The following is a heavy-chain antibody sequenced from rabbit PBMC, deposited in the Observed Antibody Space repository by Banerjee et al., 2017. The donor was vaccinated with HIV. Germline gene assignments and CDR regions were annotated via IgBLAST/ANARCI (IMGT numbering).Heavy chain of an antibody. D-gene: IGHD2-1*01. CDR2: IYTSTDST. Sequence: GASLTLTCTASGFSFSSGYDMCWVRQAPGKGLEWIACIYTSTDSTYYASWAKGRFTISKTSSTTVTLQMTSLAAADTATYFCARGSYDGDGGWNFNLWGPGTLVTVS. V-gene: IGHV1S40*01. CDR3: ARGSYDGDGGWNFNL. CDR1: GFSFSSGYD. J-gene: IGHJ4*01.